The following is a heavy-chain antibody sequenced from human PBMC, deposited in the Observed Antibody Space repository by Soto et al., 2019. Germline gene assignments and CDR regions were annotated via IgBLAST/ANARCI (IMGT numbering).Heavy chain of an antibody. J-gene: IGHJ3*02. CDR2: INPSGGST. CDR3: ARGGRDGYNLDAFDI. CDR1: GYTFTSYY. D-gene: IGHD5-12*01. V-gene: IGHV1-46*03. Sequence: ASVKVSCKASGYTFTSYYMHWVRQAPGQGLEWMGIINPSGGSTSYAQKFQGRVAMTRDTSTSTVYMELSSLRSEDTAVYYCARGGRDGYNLDAFDIWGQGTMVTVSS.